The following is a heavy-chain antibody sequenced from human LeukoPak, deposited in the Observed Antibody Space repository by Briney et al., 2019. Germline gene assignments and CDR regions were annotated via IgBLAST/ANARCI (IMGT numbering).Heavy chain of an antibody. J-gene: IGHJ4*02. CDR1: GFIFSDYY. V-gene: IGHV3-11*04. D-gene: IGHD3-22*01. CDR3: ARDLYRIVVVPHYFDY. Sequence: GGSLRLSCAASGFIFSDYYISWIRQAPGKGLEWISYISNTGSIIYYADSVKGRFTISRDNAKNSLYLQMNSLRAEDTAVYYCARDLYRIVVVPHYFDYWGQGTLVTVSS. CDR2: ISNTGSII.